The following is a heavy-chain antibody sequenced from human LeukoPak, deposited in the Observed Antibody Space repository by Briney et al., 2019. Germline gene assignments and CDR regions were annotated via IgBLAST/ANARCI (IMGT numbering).Heavy chain of an antibody. Sequence: PGGSLRLSCAASGFTFSNFAMTWVRQAPGKGLEWVSSISSSAGSKYYADSVKGRFTISRDNSRNTLFLQMDGLRAEDTAMYYCAKARVARACYSSRGYYNFNYWGQESLVTVSS. CDR1: GFTFSNFA. D-gene: IGHD2-15*01. CDR3: AKARVARACYSSRGYYNFNY. J-gene: IGHJ4*02. V-gene: IGHV3-23*01. CDR2: ISSSAGSK.